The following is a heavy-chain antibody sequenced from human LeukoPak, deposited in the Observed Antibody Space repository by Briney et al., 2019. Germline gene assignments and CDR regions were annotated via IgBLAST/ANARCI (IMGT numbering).Heavy chain of an antibody. J-gene: IGHJ4*02. Sequence: GGSLRLSCAASGFTFNTFNMNWVRQAPGKGLEWVSSITRGGDYIYYADSVKGRFTTSRDNAKNSLSLQLNSLRVEDTAVYYCARGHYDVLAASYKWTPDYWGQGTLVTVSS. CDR1: GFTFNTFN. V-gene: IGHV3-21*01. CDR2: ITRGGDYI. D-gene: IGHD3-9*01. CDR3: ARGHYDVLAASYKWTPDY.